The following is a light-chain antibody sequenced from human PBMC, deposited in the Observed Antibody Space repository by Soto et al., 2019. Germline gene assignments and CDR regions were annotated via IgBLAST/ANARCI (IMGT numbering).Light chain of an antibody. Sequence: QYALAQPPSASGSPGQSVTISCTGTSSDVGGYNYVSWYQQHPGKAPKLIIYAVNKWPSGVPDRFSGSKSGNTASLTVSGLQAEDEADYYCSSYAGTSSTLFGSDTKFTVL. J-gene: IGLJ1*01. CDR2: AVN. CDR1: SSDVGGYNY. V-gene: IGLV2-8*01. CDR3: SSYAGTSSTL.